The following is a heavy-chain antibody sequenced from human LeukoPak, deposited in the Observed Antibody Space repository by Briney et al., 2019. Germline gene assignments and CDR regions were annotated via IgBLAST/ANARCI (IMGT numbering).Heavy chain of an antibody. CDR3: ARPFDYYDSSGYFFDI. D-gene: IGHD3-22*01. V-gene: IGHV4-59*12. CDR1: GGSISSYY. CDR2: IYYSGST. Sequence: SETLSLTCTVSGGSISSYYWSWIRQPPGKGLEWIGYIYYSGSTNYNPSLKSRVTISVDTSKNQFSLKLSSVTAADTAVYYCARPFDYYDSSGYFFDIWGQGTMVTVSS. J-gene: IGHJ3*02.